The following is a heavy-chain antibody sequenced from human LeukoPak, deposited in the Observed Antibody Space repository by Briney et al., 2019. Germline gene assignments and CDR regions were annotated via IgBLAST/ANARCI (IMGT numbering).Heavy chain of an antibody. D-gene: IGHD3-10*01. V-gene: IGHV3-23*01. J-gene: IGHJ4*02. CDR3: AKAYYYGSGSYYNALPGIDY. Sequence: PGGSLRLSCAASGFTFSSYAMSWVRQAPGKGLEWVSAISGSGGSTYYADSVKGRFTISRDNSKNTLYLQMNSLRAEDTAVYYCAKAYYYGSGSYYNALPGIDYWGQGTLVTVSS. CDR1: GFTFSSYA. CDR2: ISGSGGST.